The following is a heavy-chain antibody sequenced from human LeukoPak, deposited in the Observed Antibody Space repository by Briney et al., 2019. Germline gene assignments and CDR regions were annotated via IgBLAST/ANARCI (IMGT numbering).Heavy chain of an antibody. D-gene: IGHD5-18*01. Sequence: SETLSLTCTASGGSISSYYWRWIRQPPGKGLEWIGYIYYSGSTNYNPSLKSRVTVSVDTSKNQFSLKLSSVTAADTAVYYCARQGYSYGSCDYWGQGTLVTVSS. CDR1: GGSISSYY. CDR2: IYYSGST. CDR3: ARQGYSYGSCDY. V-gene: IGHV4-59*08. J-gene: IGHJ4*02.